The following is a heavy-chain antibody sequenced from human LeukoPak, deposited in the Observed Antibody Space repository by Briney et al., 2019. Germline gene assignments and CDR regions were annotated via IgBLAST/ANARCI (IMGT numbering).Heavy chain of an antibody. D-gene: IGHD2-21*02. J-gene: IGHJ3*02. CDR3: ARDQGGMVVTVRAFDI. CDR1: GYTFTSYG. Sequence: ASVKVSCKASGYTFTSYGISWVRQAPGQGLEWMGWISAYNGNTNYAQKLQGRVTMTTDTSTSTAYMELRSLRSDDTAVYYCARDQGGMVVTVRAFDIWGQGTMVTVSS. V-gene: IGHV1-18*01. CDR2: ISAYNGNT.